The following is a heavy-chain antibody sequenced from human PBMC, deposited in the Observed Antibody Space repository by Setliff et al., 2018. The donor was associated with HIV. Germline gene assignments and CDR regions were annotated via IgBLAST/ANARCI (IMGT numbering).Heavy chain of an antibody. Sequence: PSETLSLTCAVYGGSFSDYSWSWIRQPPGKGLEWIGEISYSGSTNYNPSLKSRVTISIDTSKNQFSLRLTSVTAADTAVYYCARSTKYYDFWSGYQPFDYWGQGTLVTVSS. CDR1: GGSFSDYS. J-gene: IGHJ4*02. D-gene: IGHD3-3*01. V-gene: IGHV4-34*01. CDR3: ARSTKYYDFWSGYQPFDY. CDR2: ISYSGST.